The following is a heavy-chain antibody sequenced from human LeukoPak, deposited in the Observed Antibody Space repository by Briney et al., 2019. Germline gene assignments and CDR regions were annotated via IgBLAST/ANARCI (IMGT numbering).Heavy chain of an antibody. CDR1: GYSFTSYW. J-gene: IGHJ5*02. D-gene: IGHD4-11*01. V-gene: IGHV5-51*01. Sequence: GESLKISCKGSGYSFTSYWIGWVRQMPGKGLEWMGIIYPGDSDTRYSPSFQGQVTISADKSISTAYLQWSSLKASDTAMYYCARRAVISDYSSSNWFDPWGQGTLVTVSS. CDR3: ARRAVISDYSSSNWFDP. CDR2: IYPGDSDT.